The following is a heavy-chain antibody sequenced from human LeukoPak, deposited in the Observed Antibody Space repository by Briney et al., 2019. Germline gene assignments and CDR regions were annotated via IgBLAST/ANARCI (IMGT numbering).Heavy chain of an antibody. CDR2: IYYSGST. Sequence: SQTLSLTCTVSGGSISSGGYYWSWIRQHPGKGLEWIGYIYYSGSTYYNPSLKSRVTISVDTSKNQFSLKLSSVTAADTAVYYCARGRGYSGSYHDAFDIWGQGTMVTVSS. D-gene: IGHD1-26*01. J-gene: IGHJ3*02. CDR1: GGSISSGGYY. V-gene: IGHV4-31*03. CDR3: ARGRGYSGSYHDAFDI.